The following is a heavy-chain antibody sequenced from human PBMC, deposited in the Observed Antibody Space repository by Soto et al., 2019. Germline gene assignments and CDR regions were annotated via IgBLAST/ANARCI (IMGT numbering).Heavy chain of an antibody. J-gene: IGHJ6*02. CDR1: GGTFDNYA. CDR2: IIPMLDSV. Sequence: QVQLVQSGAEVKKPGSSVKVSCKASGGTFDNYAITWVRQAPGQGLEWMAGIIPMLDSVNYAEKFQARVTITADQSTSPAYMGVSSLRSGDTAVYYCARTYHYHSLGKTYFYYGMDVWGQGTTVTVSS. CDR3: ARTYHYHSLGKTYFYYGMDV. D-gene: IGHD3-22*01. V-gene: IGHV1-69*12.